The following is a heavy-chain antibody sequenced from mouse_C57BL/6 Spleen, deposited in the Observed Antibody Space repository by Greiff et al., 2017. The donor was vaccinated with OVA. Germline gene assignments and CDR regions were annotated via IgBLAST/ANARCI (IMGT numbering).Heavy chain of an antibody. J-gene: IGHJ4*01. CDR2: ISSGSSTI. CDR1: GFTFSDYG. CDR3: ATKPPYYYAMDY. V-gene: IGHV5-17*01. D-gene: IGHD1-3*01. Sequence: DVKLVESGGGLVKPGGSLKLSCAASGFTFSDYGMHWVRQAPEKGLEWVAYISSGSSTIYYADTVKGRFTISRDNAKNTLFLQMTSLRSEDTAMYYCATKPPYYYAMDYWGQGTSVTVSS.